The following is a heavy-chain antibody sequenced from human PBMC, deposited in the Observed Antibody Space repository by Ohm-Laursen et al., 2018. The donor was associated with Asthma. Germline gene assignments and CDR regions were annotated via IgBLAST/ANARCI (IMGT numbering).Heavy chain of an antibody. CDR1: GFSFSSYA. D-gene: IGHD1-26*01. Sequence: SLRLSCAASGFSFSSYAMHWVRQAPGRGLECVALISYDGSTESYADSVKGRFTISRDNFKNTVHLDMNSLRAEDTAVYHCAKGIVPVYYYGLDVWGQGTTVTVSS. CDR3: AKGIVPVYYYGLDV. V-gene: IGHV3-30*18. CDR2: ISYDGSTE. J-gene: IGHJ6*02.